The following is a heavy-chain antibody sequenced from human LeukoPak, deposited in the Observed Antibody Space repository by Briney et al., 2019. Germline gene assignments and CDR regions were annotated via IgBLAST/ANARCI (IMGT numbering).Heavy chain of an antibody. D-gene: IGHD3-22*01. Sequence: SETLSLTCTVSGGSISSSSYYWGWIRQPPGKGLEWIGSIHYSGSTYYNPSLKSRVTISVDTSKNQFSLKLSSVTAADTAVYYCARESEIRGAYYYDSSGYPDYWGQGTLVTVSS. J-gene: IGHJ4*02. CDR3: ARESEIRGAYYYDSSGYPDY. V-gene: IGHV4-39*07. CDR1: GGSISSSSYY. CDR2: IHYSGST.